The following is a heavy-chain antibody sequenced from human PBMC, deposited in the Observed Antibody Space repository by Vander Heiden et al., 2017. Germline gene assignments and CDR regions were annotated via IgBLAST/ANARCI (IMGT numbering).Heavy chain of an antibody. D-gene: IGHD6-13*01. V-gene: IGHV3-23*01. Sequence: EVQLLESGGGLVQPGGSLRLSCAASGFTFSSYAMDWVRQAPGKGLEWVSAISGSGGSTYYADSVKGRFTISRDNSKNTLYLQMNSLRAEDTAVYYCANGIQSWPPQIDYWGQGTLVTVSS. CDR3: ANGIQSWPPQIDY. J-gene: IGHJ4*02. CDR2: ISGSGGST. CDR1: GFTFSSYA.